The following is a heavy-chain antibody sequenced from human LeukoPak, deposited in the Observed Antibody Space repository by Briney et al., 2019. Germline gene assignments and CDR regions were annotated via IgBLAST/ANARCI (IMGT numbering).Heavy chain of an antibody. CDR1: GYTFTGYH. Sequence: ASVKVSCKASGYTFTGYHMHWVRQAPGQGLEWMGLINHNSGGTNYAQKFQGRVTVTRDKSISTAYMELSRLRSDDTAVYYCAREKSIAVAGTRLGFDPWGQGTLVTVSS. V-gene: IGHV1-2*02. D-gene: IGHD6-19*01. J-gene: IGHJ5*02. CDR3: AREKSIAVAGTRLGFDP. CDR2: INHNSGGT.